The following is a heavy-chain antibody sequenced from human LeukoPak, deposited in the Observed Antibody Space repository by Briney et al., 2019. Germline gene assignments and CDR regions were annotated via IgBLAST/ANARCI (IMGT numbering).Heavy chain of an antibody. CDR1: GFTFSNYW. J-gene: IGHJ6*03. CDR2: IKQDGSDK. CDR3: AREKGNYDGYYNYHMDV. Sequence: GGSLRLSCAASGFTFSNYWMNWVRQAPGKGLEWVANIKQDGSDKYYVDSVKGRFTISRDNAKNSLYLQMNSLRAEDTAVYYCAREKGNYDGYYNYHMDVWGKGTTVTVSS. V-gene: IGHV3-7*01. D-gene: IGHD4-11*01.